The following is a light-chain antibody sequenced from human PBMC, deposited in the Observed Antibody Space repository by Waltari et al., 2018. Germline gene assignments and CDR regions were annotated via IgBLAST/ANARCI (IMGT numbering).Light chain of an antibody. CDR2: VNSDGSH. J-gene: IGLJ3*02. Sequence: QLVLTQPPSASASLGASVKLTCTLSSGHSDYAIAWHQQQPRKGPRYLLRVNSDGSHKKGDGIPGRYAGSSAGAERFLTSASLQSEDEADYFCQPWGFGIAVFGGGTKLTVL. CDR3: QPWGFGIAV. V-gene: IGLV4-69*01. CDR1: SGHSDYA.